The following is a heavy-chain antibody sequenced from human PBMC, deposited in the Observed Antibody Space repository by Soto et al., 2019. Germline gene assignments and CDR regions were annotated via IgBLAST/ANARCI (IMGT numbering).Heavy chain of an antibody. J-gene: IGHJ4*02. Sequence: EVQLVESGGGLVKPGGSLRLSCAASGFTFSSYSMNWVCQAPGKGLEWVSSISSSSSYIYYADSVKGQFTISRDNAKNSLYLQMNSLRAEDTAVYYCARGPYGSGSYYIGYWGQGTLVTVSS. V-gene: IGHV3-21*01. D-gene: IGHD3-10*01. CDR1: GFTFSSYS. CDR2: ISSSSSYI. CDR3: ARGPYGSGSYYIGY.